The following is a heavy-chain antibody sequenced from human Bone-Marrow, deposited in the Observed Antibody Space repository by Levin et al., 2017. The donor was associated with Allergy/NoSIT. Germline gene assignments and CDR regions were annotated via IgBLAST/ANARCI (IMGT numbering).Heavy chain of an antibody. CDR3: ARVVEEGRGFDP. V-gene: IGHV5-51*03. D-gene: IGHD2-2*01. J-gene: IGHJ5*02. CDR1: GYSFTRHW. CDR2: IYPGDSDT. Sequence: PEASVKVSCKSSGYSFTRHWIGWVRQMPGKGLEWMAIIYPGDSDTRYSPAFQGQVTISADKSISTAYLQWSSLGASDTAIYYCARVVEEGRGFDPWGQGTLVTVSS.